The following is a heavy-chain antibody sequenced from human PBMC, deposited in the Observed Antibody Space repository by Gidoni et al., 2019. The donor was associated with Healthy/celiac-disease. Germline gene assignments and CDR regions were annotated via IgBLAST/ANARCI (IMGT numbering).Heavy chain of an antibody. D-gene: IGHD3-10*01. CDR2: INPNSGGT. Sequence: QVQLVQSGAEVKKPGASVKVSCKASGYTFTVYYMHWVRQAPGQGLEWMGWINPNSGGTNYEQKVQGWVTMTRDTSISTAYMELSRLRSDDTAVYYCAREGVTMVRGATTYGMDVWGQGTTVTVSS. CDR3: AREGVTMVRGATTYGMDV. J-gene: IGHJ6*02. V-gene: IGHV1-2*04. CDR1: GYTFTVYY.